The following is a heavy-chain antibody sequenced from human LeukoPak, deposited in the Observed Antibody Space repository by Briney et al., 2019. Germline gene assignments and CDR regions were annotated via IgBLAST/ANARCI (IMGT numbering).Heavy chain of an antibody. CDR1: GYNFPTYW. V-gene: IGHV5-51*01. CDR3: ARGSYGSARYFDL. J-gene: IGHJ2*01. CDR2: IYPDDSDT. Sequence: GESLKISCQASGYNFPTYWIDWVRQMPGKGLEWMGIIYPDDSDTRYSPSFQGQVTISADKSISTAYLQWSSLKASDTAMYYCARGSYGSARYFDLWGRGTLVTVSS. D-gene: IGHD4-17*01.